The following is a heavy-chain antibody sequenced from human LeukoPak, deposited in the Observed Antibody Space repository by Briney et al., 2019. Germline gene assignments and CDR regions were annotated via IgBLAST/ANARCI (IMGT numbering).Heavy chain of an antibody. CDR3: AKLSRVVPAAESDY. CDR2: ISGSGGST. V-gene: IGHV3-23*01. CDR1: GLTFSSYA. D-gene: IGHD2-2*01. Sequence: GGSLRLSCAASGLTFSSYAMSWVRQAPGKGLEWVSAISGSGGSTYYADSVKGRFTISRDNSKNTLYLQMNSLRAEDTAVYYCAKLSRVVPAAESDYWGQGTLVTVSS. J-gene: IGHJ4*02.